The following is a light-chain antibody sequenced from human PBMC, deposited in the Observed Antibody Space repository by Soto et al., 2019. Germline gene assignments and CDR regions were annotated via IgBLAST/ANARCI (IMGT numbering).Light chain of an antibody. Sequence: QSVLTQPPSASGSPVQSVTISCTGTSSDVGGYNYVSWYQQYPGKVPKLMVYEVNKRPSGVPDRFSGSKSGNTASLTVSGLQAEDEADYYCTSYAGGNNVFGTGTKLTVL. CDR1: SSDVGGYNY. CDR2: EVN. J-gene: IGLJ1*01. V-gene: IGLV2-8*01. CDR3: TSYAGGNNV.